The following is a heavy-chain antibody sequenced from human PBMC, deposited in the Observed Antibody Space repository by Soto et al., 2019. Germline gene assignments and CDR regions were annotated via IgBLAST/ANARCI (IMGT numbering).Heavy chain of an antibody. CDR2: FDPEDGET. V-gene: IGHV1-24*01. D-gene: IGHD3-22*01. J-gene: IGHJ4*02. Sequence: ASVKVSCQVSGYTLTELSMHWVRQAPGKGLEWMGGFDPEDGETIYAQKFQGRVTMTEDTSTDTAYMELSSLRSEDTAVYYCATVSLNYYDSSGFFLPFDYCGQGTLVTVSS. CDR3: ATVSLNYYDSSGFFLPFDY. CDR1: GYTLTELS.